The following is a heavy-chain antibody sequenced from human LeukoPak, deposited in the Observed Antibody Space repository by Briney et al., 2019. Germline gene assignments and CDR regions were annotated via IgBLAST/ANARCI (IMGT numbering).Heavy chain of an antibody. V-gene: IGHV3-9*01. Sequence: GRSLRLSCAASGFTFDDYAMHWVRQAPGKGLEWVSGISWNSGSIGYADSVKGRFTISRDDAKNSLYLQMNSLRPEDTALYYCAKDARWKSGQPYFDHWGQGTLVTVSS. CDR2: ISWNSGSI. CDR3: AKDARWKSGQPYFDH. D-gene: IGHD3-3*01. CDR1: GFTFDDYA. J-gene: IGHJ4*02.